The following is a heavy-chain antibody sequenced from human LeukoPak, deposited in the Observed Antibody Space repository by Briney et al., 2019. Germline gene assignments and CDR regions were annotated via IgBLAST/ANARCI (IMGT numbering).Heavy chain of an antibody. CDR1: GFTFSTYS. D-gene: IGHD3-10*01. J-gene: IGHJ3*02. CDR2: ISSSSSTI. CDR3: ARTSPLNMVRGPGPDDAFDI. V-gene: IGHV3-48*04. Sequence: GGSLRLSCAASGFTFSTYSMNWVRQTPGKGLEWVSYISSSSSTILYADSVKGRFTISRDNAKNSLYLQMNSLRAEDTAVYYCARTSPLNMVRGPGPDDAFDIWGQGTMVTVSS.